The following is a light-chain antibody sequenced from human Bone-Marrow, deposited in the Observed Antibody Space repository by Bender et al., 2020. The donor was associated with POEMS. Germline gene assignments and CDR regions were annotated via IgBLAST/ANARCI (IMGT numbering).Light chain of an antibody. CDR3: QVWDSTYDYV. V-gene: IGLV3-21*02. J-gene: IGLJ1*01. CDR1: NIGGKS. Sequence: VLTQPPSVSVTPGQTAKITCGGNNIGGKSVHWYQQKPGQAPVLVVHDDSGRPSGIPERFSGSNSGNTATLTISRVGAGDEADYYCQVWDSTYDYVFGPGTQVTVL. CDR2: DDS.